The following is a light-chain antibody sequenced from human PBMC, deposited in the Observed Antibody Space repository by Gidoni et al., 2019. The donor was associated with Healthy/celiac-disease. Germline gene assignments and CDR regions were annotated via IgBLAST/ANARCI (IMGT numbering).Light chain of an antibody. J-gene: IGLJ2*01. V-gene: IGLV3-1*01. CDR1: KLGDKY. CDR2: QDS. Sequence: SYELTQPPSVSVSPGQTASITCSGDKLGDKYACWYQQKPGQSPVLVIYQDSKRPSGIPERFSGSNSWNTATLTISGTQAMDEADYYCQAWDSIIVVFGGGTKLTVL. CDR3: QAWDSIIVV.